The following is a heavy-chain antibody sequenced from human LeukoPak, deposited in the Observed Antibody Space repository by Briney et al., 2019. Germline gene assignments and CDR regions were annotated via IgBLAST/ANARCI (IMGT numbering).Heavy chain of an antibody. CDR3: ARAGGRLLWFGEGAFDI. Sequence: TLSLTCTVSGGSISSYYWSWIRQPPGKGLEWIGYIYYSGSTNYNPSLKSRVTISVDTSKNQFSLQLNSVTPEDTAVYYCARAGGRLLWFGEGAFDIWGQGTMVTVSS. D-gene: IGHD3-10*01. J-gene: IGHJ3*02. CDR2: IYYSGST. V-gene: IGHV4-59*12. CDR1: GGSISSYY.